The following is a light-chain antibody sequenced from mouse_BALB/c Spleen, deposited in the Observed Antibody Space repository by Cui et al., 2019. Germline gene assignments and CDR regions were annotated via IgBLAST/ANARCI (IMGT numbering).Light chain of an antibody. J-gene: IGKJ2*01. V-gene: IGKV4-57*01. Sequence: QIVLTQSPAIMSASPGEKVTITCSASSSVSYMHWFQQKPGTSPKLWIYSTSNLASGVPARFSGSGSGTSYSLTISRMEAEDAATYYCQQRSSYHMYTCGGGTKLEIK. CDR1: SSVSY. CDR2: STS. CDR3: QQRSSYHMYT.